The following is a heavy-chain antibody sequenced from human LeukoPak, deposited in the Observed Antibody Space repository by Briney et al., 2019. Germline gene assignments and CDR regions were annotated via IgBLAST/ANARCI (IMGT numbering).Heavy chain of an antibody. CDR3: TTYRLDDAFDM. V-gene: IGHV3-15*01. Sequence: GGSLRLSCEASGFTFSSYSMNWVRQAPGKGLEWVGRIKSKTDGGTTDYAALVKGRFTISRDDSKNTQYLQMNSLNTEDTAIYYCTTYRLDDAFDMWGQGTMVTVSS. CDR2: IKSKTDGGTT. CDR1: GFTFSSYS. J-gene: IGHJ3*02.